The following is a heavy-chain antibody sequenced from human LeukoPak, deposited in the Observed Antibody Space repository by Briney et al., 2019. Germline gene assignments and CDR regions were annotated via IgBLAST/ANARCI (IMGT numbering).Heavy chain of an antibody. CDR2: IIPIFGTA. V-gene: IGHV1-69*13. Sequence: ASVKVSCKASGGTFSSYAISWVRQAPGQGLEWMGGIIPIFGTANYAQKFQGRVTITADESTSTAYMELSSLRSEDTAVYYCARDRRAVTTNFYYYGMDVWGQGTTVTVSS. CDR1: GGTFSSYA. D-gene: IGHD4-17*01. CDR3: ARDRRAVTTNFYYYGMDV. J-gene: IGHJ6*02.